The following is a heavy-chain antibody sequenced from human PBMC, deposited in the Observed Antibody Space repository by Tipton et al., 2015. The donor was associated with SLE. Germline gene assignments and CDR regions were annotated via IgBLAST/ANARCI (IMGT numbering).Heavy chain of an antibody. CDR3: ARRGNLLGT. V-gene: IGHV4-59*01. Sequence: TLSLTCTVSGGSISTYYWSWIRQPPGKGLEWIGYISYSGSTHYSPSLKSRVTISLDTSKNQFSLRLSSVTAADTAVYYCARRGNLLGTWGQGTLVTVSS. D-gene: IGHD1-7*01. CDR1: GGSISTYY. J-gene: IGHJ4*02. CDR2: ISYSGST.